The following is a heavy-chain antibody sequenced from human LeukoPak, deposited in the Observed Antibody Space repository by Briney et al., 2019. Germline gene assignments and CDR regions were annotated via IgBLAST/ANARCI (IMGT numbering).Heavy chain of an antibody. D-gene: IGHD3-10*01. CDR1: GYTFTGYY. V-gene: IGHV1-18*04. CDR2: ISAYNGNT. CDR3: ARDGLLWFGGAYMDV. J-gene: IGHJ6*03. Sequence: ASVKVSCKASGYTFTGYYMHWVRQAPGQGLEWMGWISAYNGNTNYAQKLQGRVTMTTDTSTSTAYMELRSLRSDDTAVYYCARDGLLWFGGAYMDVWGKGTTVTVSS.